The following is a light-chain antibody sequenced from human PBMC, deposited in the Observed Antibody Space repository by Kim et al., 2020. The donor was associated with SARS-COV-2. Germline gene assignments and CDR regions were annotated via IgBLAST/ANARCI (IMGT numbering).Light chain of an antibody. CDR3: SSYAGSNSWV. CDR1: SSDVGGYNY. Sequence: QSALTQPPSASGSPGQSVTISCTGTSSDVGGYNYVSWYQQHPGKAPKLMIYEVSKRPSGVPDRFSGSKSGNTASLTVSGLQAEDEADYYCSSYAGSNSWVFGGRTKLTVL. J-gene: IGLJ3*02. CDR2: EVS. V-gene: IGLV2-8*01.